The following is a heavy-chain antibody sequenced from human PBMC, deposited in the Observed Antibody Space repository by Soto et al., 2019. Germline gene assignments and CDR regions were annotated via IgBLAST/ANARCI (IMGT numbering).Heavy chain of an antibody. V-gene: IGHV3-74*01. D-gene: IGHD2-15*01. J-gene: IGHJ3*02. Sequence: GGSLRLSCAASGFTFSSYWMHWVRQAPGKGLVWVSRINSDGSSTSYADSVKGRFTISRDNAKNTLYLQMNSLRAEGTALYYYAKDMYRSGGSCSTADIWGQGTMVTVSS. CDR3: AKDMYRSGGSCSTADI. CDR1: GFTFSSYW. CDR2: INSDGSST.